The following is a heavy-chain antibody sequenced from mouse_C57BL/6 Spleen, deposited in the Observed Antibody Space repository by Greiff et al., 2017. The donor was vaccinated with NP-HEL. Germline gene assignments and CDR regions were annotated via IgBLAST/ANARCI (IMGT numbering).Heavy chain of an antibody. CDR1: GYSITSGYD. J-gene: IGHJ4*01. V-gene: IGHV3-1*01. D-gene: IGHD4-1*01. CDR3: ARAWDGNYAMDY. Sequence: EVKLQESGPGMMKPSQSLSLTCTVTGYSITSGYDWHWIRHFPGNKLEWMGYISYSGSTNYNPSLKSRISITHDTSKNHFFLKLNSVTTEDTATYYCARAWDGNYAMDYWGQGTSVTVSS. CDR2: ISYSGST.